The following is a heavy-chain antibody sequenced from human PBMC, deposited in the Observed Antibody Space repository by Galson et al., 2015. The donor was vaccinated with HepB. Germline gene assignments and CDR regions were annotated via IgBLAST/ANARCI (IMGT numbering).Heavy chain of an antibody. CDR3: ARDPGLDTAMVDYYYGMDV. CDR1: GFTFSSYA. CDR2: ISYDGSNK. J-gene: IGHJ6*02. D-gene: IGHD5-18*01. Sequence: SLRLSCAASGFTFSSYAMHWVRQAPGKGLEWVAVISYDGSNKYYADSVKGRFTISRDNSKNTLYLQMNSLRAEDTAVYYCARDPGLDTAMVDYYYGMDVWGQGTTVTVSS. V-gene: IGHV3-30*04.